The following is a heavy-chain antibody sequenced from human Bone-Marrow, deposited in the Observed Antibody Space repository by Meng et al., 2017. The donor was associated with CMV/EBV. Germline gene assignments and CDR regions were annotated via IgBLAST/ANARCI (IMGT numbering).Heavy chain of an antibody. CDR1: GGSISSSSYY. CDR3: ATEYDFWSGPHPRIFDY. V-gene: IGHV4-39*07. J-gene: IGHJ4*02. Sequence: SETLSLTCTVSGGSISSSSYYWGWIRQPPGKGLEWIGSIYYSGSTYYNPSLKSRVTISVDTSKNQFSLKLSSVTAADTAVYNCATEYDFWSGPHPRIFDYWGQGTLVTVSS. D-gene: IGHD3-3*01. CDR2: IYYSGST.